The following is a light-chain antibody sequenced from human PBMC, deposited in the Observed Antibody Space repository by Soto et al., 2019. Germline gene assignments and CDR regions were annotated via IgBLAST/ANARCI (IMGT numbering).Light chain of an antibody. CDR2: GAS. Sequence: EIVMTQSPATLSVSPGERATLSCRASQSVSSNLAWYQQKPGQAPRLLIYGASTRATGIPARFSGSGSGTEFTLTISSLQSEDFAVYYCQQYNTLRTTFGQGTKVDIK. J-gene: IGKJ1*01. CDR3: QQYNTLRTT. CDR1: QSVSSN. V-gene: IGKV3-15*01.